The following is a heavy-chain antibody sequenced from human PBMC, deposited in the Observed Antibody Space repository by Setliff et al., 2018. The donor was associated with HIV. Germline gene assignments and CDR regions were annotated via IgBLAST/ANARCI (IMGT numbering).Heavy chain of an antibody. V-gene: IGHV3-23*01. CDR2: ISNNGGKT. D-gene: IGHD6-13*01. CDR1: GFTFSSYA. J-gene: IGHJ2*01. CDR3: ARYRAAAVTWYFDL. Sequence: PGGSLRLSCAASGFTFSSYAMTWVRQAPGKGLEWVSSISNNGGKTYYADSEKGRFTISRDNAKNSLYLQMNSLRAEDTAVYYCARYRAAAVTWYFDLWGRGTLVTVSS.